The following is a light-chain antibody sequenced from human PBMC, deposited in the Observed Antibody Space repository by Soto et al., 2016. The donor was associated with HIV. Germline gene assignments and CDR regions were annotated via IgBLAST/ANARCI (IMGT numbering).Light chain of an antibody. CDR1: NIGTKS. CDR3: QVWDVTTEHRV. V-gene: IGLV3-21*03. J-gene: IGLJ3*02. CDR2: DDN. Sequence: SYELTQSPPVSVAPGKTARITCRGDNIGTKSVHWYQQRPGQAPVLVIYDDNDRPSGIPERFSGSNSGNTATLTISRVEAGDEADFYXQVWDVTTEHRVFGGGPSWTVL.